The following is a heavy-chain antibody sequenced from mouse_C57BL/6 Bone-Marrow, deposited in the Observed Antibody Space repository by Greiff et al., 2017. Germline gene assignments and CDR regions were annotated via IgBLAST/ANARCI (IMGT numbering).Heavy chain of an antibody. Sequence: EVQLVQSGAGLVQPGESLKFSCESNEYEFPSHDMPWVRQTPEQRLELVAAINSDGGSTDYPDTMERRFIISRDKTQKTLYLQMSRLRSEDTALYNCARQPNWAYAMDYWGQGTSVTVSA. CDR2: INSDGGST. D-gene: IGHD4-1*01. CDR1: EYEFPSHD. J-gene: IGHJ4*01. CDR3: ARQPNWAYAMDY. V-gene: IGHV5-2*01.